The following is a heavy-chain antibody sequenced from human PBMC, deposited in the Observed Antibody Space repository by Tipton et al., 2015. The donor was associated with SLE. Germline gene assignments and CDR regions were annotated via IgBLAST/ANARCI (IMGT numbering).Heavy chain of an antibody. J-gene: IGHJ5*01. Sequence: TLSLTCTVSGGSIRSTNYYWSWIRQHPEKGLEWIGYIYYTGSTSYNPSLESRVTISVDTSKNQFSLRLTSVTAADSAVYFCARAPDVPAAYDSWGQGTLVTVPS. CDR2: IYYTGST. CDR3: ARAPDVPAAYDS. V-gene: IGHV4-31*03. D-gene: IGHD2-2*01. CDR1: GGSIRSTNYY.